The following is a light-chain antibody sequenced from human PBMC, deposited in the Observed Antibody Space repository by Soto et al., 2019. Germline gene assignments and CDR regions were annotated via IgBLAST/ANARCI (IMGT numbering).Light chain of an antibody. Sequence: EIVMTQSPATLSVSPGERATLSCRASQSISSNLAWYQQKPGQAPRLLMFRTSSRATGIPNRFSGSGSGTDLTLTISRLEPEDFEVYYCQQYGNSPQTFGQGTKVDIK. CDR3: QQYGNSPQT. CDR2: RTS. CDR1: QSISSN. V-gene: IGKV3-20*01. J-gene: IGKJ1*01.